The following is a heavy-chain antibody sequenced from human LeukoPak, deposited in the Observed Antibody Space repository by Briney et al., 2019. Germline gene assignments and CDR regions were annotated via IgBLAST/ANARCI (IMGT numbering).Heavy chain of an antibody. CDR3: ARVVWGYMDV. V-gene: IGHV4-34*01. J-gene: IGHJ6*03. Sequence: SETLSLTCAVYGGSFSGYYWSWIRQPPGKGLEWIGEINHSGSTNYNPSLKSRVTISVDTSKNQFSLKLSSVTAADTAVYYCARVVWGYMDVWGKGTTVTVSS. D-gene: IGHD7-27*01. CDR1: GGSFSGYY. CDR2: INHSGST.